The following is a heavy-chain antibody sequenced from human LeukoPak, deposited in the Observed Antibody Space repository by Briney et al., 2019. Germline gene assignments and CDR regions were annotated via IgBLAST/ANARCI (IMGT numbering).Heavy chain of an antibody. CDR1: GFTFSSYA. Sequence: QSGGSLRLSCAASGFTFSSYAMSWVRQAPGKGLEWVSAISGSGGSTYYADSVKGRFTISRDNSKNTLYLQMNSLKTEDTAVYYCAIGYCSGGSCSGSDGDYWGQGTLVTVSS. D-gene: IGHD2-15*01. CDR3: AIGYCSGGSCSGSDGDY. CDR2: ISGSGGST. J-gene: IGHJ4*02. V-gene: IGHV3-23*01.